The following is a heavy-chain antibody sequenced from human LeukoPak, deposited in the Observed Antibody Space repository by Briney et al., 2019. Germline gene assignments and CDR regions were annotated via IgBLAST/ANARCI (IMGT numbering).Heavy chain of an antibody. CDR1: GYTFTSYY. J-gene: IGHJ5*02. CDR2: INPSGGST. V-gene: IGHV1-46*01. Sequence: ASVKVSYKASGYTFTSYYMHWVRQAPGQGLEWMGIINPSGGSTSYAQKFQGRVTMTRDTSTSTVYMELSSLRSEDTAVYYCARGGPTFIAVAGMRWWFDPWGQGTLVTVSS. CDR3: ARGGPTFIAVAGMRWWFDP. D-gene: IGHD6-19*01.